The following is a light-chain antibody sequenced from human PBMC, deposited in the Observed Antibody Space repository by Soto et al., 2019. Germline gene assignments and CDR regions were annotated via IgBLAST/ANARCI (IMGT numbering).Light chain of an antibody. CDR2: GAS. V-gene: IGKV1-5*03. Sequence: DIQMTQSPSTLSASVGDRVTITCRASQSIGHWLAWYQQKPGKAPKVLIYGASSLESGVPSRFSGSGSGTEFTLSIRSLQPDDFATYYCQQYNSYLYTCGQGTKLEIK. CDR3: QQYNSYLYT. CDR1: QSIGHW. J-gene: IGKJ2*01.